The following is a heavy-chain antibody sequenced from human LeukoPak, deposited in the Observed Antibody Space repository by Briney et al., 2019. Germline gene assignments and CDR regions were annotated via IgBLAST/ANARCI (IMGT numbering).Heavy chain of an antibody. CDR2: ISSNGGST. V-gene: IGHV3-64*01. CDR3: ARVGHRVTTFYYFDY. J-gene: IGHJ4*02. D-gene: IGHD2/OR15-2a*01. Sequence: PGGSLRLSCAASGYTFSSYAMHCVRQAPGKGLEYVSAISSNGGSTYYANSVKGRFTISRDNSKNTLYLQMGSLRPENMAGNGSARVGHRVTTFYYFDYWGQGTLVTVSS. CDR1: GYTFSSYA.